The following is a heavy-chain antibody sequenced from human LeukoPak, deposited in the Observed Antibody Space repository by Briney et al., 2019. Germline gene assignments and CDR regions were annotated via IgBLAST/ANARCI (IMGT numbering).Heavy chain of an antibody. V-gene: IGHV3-20*04. D-gene: IGHD2-21*02. CDR1: GFTFDDYG. Sequence: GGSLRFSCAASGFTFDDYGMSWVRQAPGKGLEWVSGINWNGGSTGYADSVKGRFTISRDNAKNSLYLQMNSLRAEDTALYYCARGGDYDYYYYMDVWGKGTTVTVSS. CDR3: ARGGDYDYYYYMDV. CDR2: INWNGGST. J-gene: IGHJ6*03.